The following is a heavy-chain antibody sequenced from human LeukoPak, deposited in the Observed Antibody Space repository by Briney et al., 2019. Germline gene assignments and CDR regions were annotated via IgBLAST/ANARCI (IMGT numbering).Heavy chain of an antibody. V-gene: IGHV1-46*01. CDR2: INPSGGST. CDR1: GYTFTSYY. CDR3: ARDVPYYYDSNGAFDI. J-gene: IGHJ3*02. Sequence: GASVKVSCKASGYTFTSYYMHWVRQAPGQGLEWMGIINPSGGSTSYAQKFQGRVTMTRDTSTSTVYMELSSLRSEDTAVYYCARDVPYYYDSNGAFDIWGQGTMVTVSS. D-gene: IGHD3-22*01.